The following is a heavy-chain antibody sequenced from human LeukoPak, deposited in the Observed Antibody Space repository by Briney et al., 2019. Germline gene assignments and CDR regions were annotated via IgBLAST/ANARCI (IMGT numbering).Heavy chain of an antibody. CDR1: GFTFSSCG. CDR3: ARDLYYGSGSYHDAFDI. Sequence: GGSLRLSCAASGFTFSSCGMHWVRQDPGKGLEWVAVMSYDGSNKYYADSVKGRFTISRDNSKNTLYLQMNSLRSDDTAVYYCARDLYYGSGSYHDAFDIWGQGTMVTASS. J-gene: IGHJ3*02. D-gene: IGHD3-10*01. V-gene: IGHV3-30*03. CDR2: MSYDGSNK.